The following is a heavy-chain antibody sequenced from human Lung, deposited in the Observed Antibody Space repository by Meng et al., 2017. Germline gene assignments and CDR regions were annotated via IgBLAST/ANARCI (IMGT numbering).Heavy chain of an antibody. CDR2: ISHSGNT. Sequence: QVTLQEAGPRLVKPSGTLSLTCVVSGGCISSGNWWSWVRQPPGKGLEWIGEISHSGNTNYSPSFRGRVTMSVGRSRDQFSLELNSVTAADTAVYFCARNGAYCLHSWGQGTLVTVSS. J-gene: IGHJ4*02. D-gene: IGHD4-17*01. CDR1: GGCISSGNW. CDR3: ARNGAYCLHS. V-gene: IGHV4-4*02.